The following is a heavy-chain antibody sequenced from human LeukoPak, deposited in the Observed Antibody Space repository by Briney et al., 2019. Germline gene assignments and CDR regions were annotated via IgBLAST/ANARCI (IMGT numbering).Heavy chain of an antibody. D-gene: IGHD1-14*01. Sequence: PGGSLRLSCAASGFTFSRHWMGWVRQAPGKGPEWVASIKQDGSQYYVDSVKGRFTISRDNANNLLYLQMNSLRGEDTAVYYCTRDRSRAEDDWGQGTLVTVSS. CDR3: TRDRSRAEDD. J-gene: IGHJ4*02. CDR2: IKQDGSQ. V-gene: IGHV3-7*01. CDR1: GFTFSRHW.